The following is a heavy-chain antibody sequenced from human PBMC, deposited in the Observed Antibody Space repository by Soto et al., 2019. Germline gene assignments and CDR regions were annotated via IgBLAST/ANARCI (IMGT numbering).Heavy chain of an antibody. D-gene: IGHD3-3*01. CDR1: GGSISSGGHS. CDR3: ARGPPFGR. CDR2: SYHSGST. V-gene: IGHV4-30-2*01. Sequence: QLQLQESGSGLVKPSQTLSLTCAVSGGSISSGGHSWSWIRQPPGKGLEWIGYSYHSGSTYYNPSLKSRVTISVDRSKNQFSLKLSSVTAADTAVYYCARGPPFGRWGHGTLVTVSS. J-gene: IGHJ4*01.